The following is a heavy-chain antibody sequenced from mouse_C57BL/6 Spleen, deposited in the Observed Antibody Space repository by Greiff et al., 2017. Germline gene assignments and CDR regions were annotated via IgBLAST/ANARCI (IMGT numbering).Heavy chain of an antibody. J-gene: IGHJ2*01. CDR1: GFTFSDYY. Sequence: EVQLMESEGGLVQPGSSMKLSCTASGFTFSDYYMAWVRQVPEKGLEWVANINYDGSSTYYLDSLKSRFILSRDNAKNILYLQMSSLKSEDTATYYCARDGDVGFFDDWGQGTTLTVSS. CDR3: ARDGDVGFFDD. D-gene: IGHD3-3*01. V-gene: IGHV5-16*01. CDR2: INYDGSST.